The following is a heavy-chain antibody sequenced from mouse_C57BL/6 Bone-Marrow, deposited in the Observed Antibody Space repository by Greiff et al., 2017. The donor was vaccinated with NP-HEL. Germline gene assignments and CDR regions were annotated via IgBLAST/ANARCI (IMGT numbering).Heavy chain of an antibody. V-gene: IGHV14-4*01. CDR1: GFNIKDDY. CDR2: IDPENGDT. D-gene: IGHD1-1*01. CDR3: TTYGSWYFDV. J-gene: IGHJ1*03. Sequence: EVKVVESGAELVRPGASVKLSCTASGFNIKDDYMHWVKQRPEQGLEWIGWIDPENGDTEYASKFQGKATITADTSSNTAYLQLSSLTSEDTAVYYCTTYGSWYFDVWGTGTTVTVSS.